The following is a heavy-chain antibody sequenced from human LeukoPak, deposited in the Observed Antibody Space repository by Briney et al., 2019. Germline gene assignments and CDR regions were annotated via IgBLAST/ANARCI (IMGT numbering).Heavy chain of an antibody. Sequence: GASVKVSCKTSGYTFTGYYMHWVRQAPGQGLEWMGWINPNSGGTNYAQKFQGRVTMTRDTSISTAYMELSRLRSDDTAVYYCARAGLYGSGSYFIYYMDVWGKGTTVTVSS. J-gene: IGHJ6*03. V-gene: IGHV1-2*02. CDR3: ARAGLYGSGSYFIYYMDV. CDR1: GYTFTGYY. CDR2: INPNSGGT. D-gene: IGHD3-10*01.